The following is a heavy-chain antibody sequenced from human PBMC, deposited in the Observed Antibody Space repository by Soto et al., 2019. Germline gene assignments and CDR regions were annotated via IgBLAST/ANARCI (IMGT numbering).Heavy chain of an antibody. CDR1: GGSISSYY. V-gene: IGHV4-4*07. CDR2: IYTSGST. J-gene: IGHJ4*02. D-gene: IGHD2-2*02. CDR3: ARGRYCSSTSCYTFDY. Sequence: ETLSLTCTVSGGSISSYYWSWIRQPAGKGLEWIGRIYTSGSTNYNPSLKSRVTMSVDTSKNQFSLKLSSVTAADTAVYYCARGRYCSSTSCYTFDYWGQGTLVTVSS.